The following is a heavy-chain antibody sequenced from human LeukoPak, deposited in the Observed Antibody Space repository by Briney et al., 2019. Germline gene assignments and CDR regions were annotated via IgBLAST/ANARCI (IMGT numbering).Heavy chain of an antibody. J-gene: IGHJ4*02. V-gene: IGHV3-30-3*01. D-gene: IGHD3-10*01. CDR1: GFTFSRYT. CDR2: ISNDGNNK. Sequence: GMSLRLSCAASGFTFSRYTMHWVRQAPGKGLEWVAVISNDGNNKDYADSVKGRFTTSRDNSKNTLYLQVNSLRAEDTAVYYCARGRYYGSGRYNYFDFWGQGTLVTVSS. CDR3: ARGRYYGSGRYNYFDF.